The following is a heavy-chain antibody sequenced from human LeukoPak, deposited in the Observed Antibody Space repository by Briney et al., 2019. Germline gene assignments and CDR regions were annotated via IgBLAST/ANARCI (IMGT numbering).Heavy chain of an antibody. CDR2: ISWNSGSI. V-gene: IGHV3-9*01. J-gene: IGHJ6*02. CDR1: GFTFDDYA. CDR3: EKDRGGGITGTIGRDV. Sequence: GRSLRLSCAASGFTFDDYAMHWVRQAPGKGLEWVSGISWNSGSIGYADSVKGRFTISRDNAKNSLYLQMNSLRAEDTALYYWEKDRGGGITGTIGRDVWGQGTTVTVSS. D-gene: IGHD1-20*01.